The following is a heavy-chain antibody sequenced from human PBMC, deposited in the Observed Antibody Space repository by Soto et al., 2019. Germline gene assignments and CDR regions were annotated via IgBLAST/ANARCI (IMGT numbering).Heavy chain of an antibody. Sequence: QVQLVQSGAEVKKPGSSAKVSCKASGGTFNTFAFTWVRQAPGQGFEWMGGVIPLFNTPDYAQKFQGRVNNPADEFTSTGYFGLSGLSSCRTAGYFRGLARKVAPPGIFSGMGRWGPGDTGIVSS. D-gene: IGHD3-9*01. CDR1: GGTFNTFA. J-gene: IGHJ6*01. V-gene: IGHV1-69*01. CDR2: VIPLFNTP. CDR3: GLARKVAPPGIFSGMGR.